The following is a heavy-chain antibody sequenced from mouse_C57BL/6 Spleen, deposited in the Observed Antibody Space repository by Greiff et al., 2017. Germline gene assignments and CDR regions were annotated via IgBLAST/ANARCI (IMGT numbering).Heavy chain of an antibody. V-gene: IGHV1-80*01. CDR1: GYAFSSYW. D-gene: IGHD2-3*01. Sequence: VKLMESGAELVKPGASVKISCKASGYAFSSYWMNWVKQRPGKGLEWIGQIYPGDGDTNYNGKFKGKATLTADKSSSTAYMQLSSLTSEDSAVYFCARGDGYLLAWFAYWGQGTLVTVSA. CDR3: ARGDGYLLAWFAY. J-gene: IGHJ3*01. CDR2: IYPGDGDT.